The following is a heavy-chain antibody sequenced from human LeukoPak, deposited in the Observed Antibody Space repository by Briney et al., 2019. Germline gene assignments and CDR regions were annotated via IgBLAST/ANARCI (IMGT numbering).Heavy chain of an antibody. V-gene: IGHV1-69*13. CDR1: GGTFSSYA. D-gene: IGHD2-2*01. CDR2: IIPIFGTA. J-gene: IGHJ4*02. CDR3: ARSRLAGDIVVVQNQYYFDY. Sequence: SVKVSCKASGGTFSSYAISWVRQAPGQGLEWMGGIIPIFGTANYAQKFQGRVTITADESTSTAYMELSSLRSEDTAVYYCARSRLAGDIVVVQNQYYFDYWGQGTLVAVSS.